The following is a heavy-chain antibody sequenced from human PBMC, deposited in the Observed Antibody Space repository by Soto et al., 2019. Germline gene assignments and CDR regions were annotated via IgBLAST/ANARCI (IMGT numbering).Heavy chain of an antibody. V-gene: IGHV1-18*01. D-gene: IGHD3-22*01. Sequence: QVQLVQSGAEVKKPGASVKVTCKASGYTFITYGVIWVRQAPGQGLDWLGGSSTYNGNTRYAERLQGRVTMTTDTTTNKAYMELRKLRSDDTAVYYCARGPTDYYDDSANYFLDYWGQGTLVTVSS. CDR3: ARGPTDYYDDSANYFLDY. CDR2: SSTYNGNT. CDR1: GYTFITYG. J-gene: IGHJ4*02.